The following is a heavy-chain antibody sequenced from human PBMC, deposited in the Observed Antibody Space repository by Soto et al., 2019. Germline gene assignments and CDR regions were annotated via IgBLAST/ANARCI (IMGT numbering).Heavy chain of an antibody. Sequence: GGSLRLSCAASGFTFSSYGMHWVRQAPGKGLEWVAVISYDGSNKYYADSVKGRFTISRDNSKNTLYLQMNSLRAEDTAVYYCAKDRIVGATSHFIAYDFDYWGQGT. CDR2: ISYDGSNK. J-gene: IGHJ4*02. V-gene: IGHV3-30*18. D-gene: IGHD1-26*01. CDR1: GFTFSSYG. CDR3: AKDRIVGATSHFIAYDFDY.